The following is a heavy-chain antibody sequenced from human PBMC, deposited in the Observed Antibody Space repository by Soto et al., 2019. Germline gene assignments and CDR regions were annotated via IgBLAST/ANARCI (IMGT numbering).Heavy chain of an antibody. D-gene: IGHD1-26*01. CDR2: ISASGDST. J-gene: IGHJ3*02. CDR3: ANIGRSDRAFDI. Sequence: GGSLRLSCAASGSTFGSYAMSWVRQAPGKGLEWVAIISASGDSTYYVDSVKGRFTISRDNAKNSLYLQMNSLRAEDTAVHYCANIGRSDRAFDIWGQGTMVTVSS. V-gene: IGHV3-23*01. CDR1: GSTFGSYA.